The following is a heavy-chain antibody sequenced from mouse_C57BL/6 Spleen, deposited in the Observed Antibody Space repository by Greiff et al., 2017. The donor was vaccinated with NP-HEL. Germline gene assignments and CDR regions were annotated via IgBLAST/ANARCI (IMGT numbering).Heavy chain of an antibody. CDR3: ARDVEGWGYFDV. D-gene: IGHD2-3*01. J-gene: IGHJ1*03. CDR1: GYSITSGYY. Sequence: EVKLMESGPGLVKPSQSLSLTCSVTGYSITSGYYWNWIRQFPGNKLEWMGYISYDGSNNYNPSLKNRISITRDTSKNQFFLKLNSVTTEDTATYYCARDVEGWGYFDVWGTGTTVTVSS. V-gene: IGHV3-6*01. CDR2: ISYDGSN.